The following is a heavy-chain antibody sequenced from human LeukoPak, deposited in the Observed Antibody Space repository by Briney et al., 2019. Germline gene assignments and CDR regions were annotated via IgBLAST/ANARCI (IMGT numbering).Heavy chain of an antibody. CDR1: GYTFTGYY. V-gene: IGHV1-2*02. D-gene: IGHD5-12*01. Sequence: ASVKVSCKASGYTFTGYYIHWVRQAPGQGLEWMGWINPNSGGTNYEQKFEGRVTMTRDTSISTAYMELSRLRSDDTAVYYCGRISTYDSTGSDYWGQGTLVTVSP. CDR2: INPNSGGT. CDR3: GRISTYDSTGSDY. J-gene: IGHJ4*02.